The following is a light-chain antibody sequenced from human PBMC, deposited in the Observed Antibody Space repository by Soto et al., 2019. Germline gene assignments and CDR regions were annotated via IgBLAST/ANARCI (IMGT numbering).Light chain of an antibody. J-gene: IGKJ5*01. CDR1: QSISSY. Sequence: DIQMTQSPSSLSASVGDRVTITCRASQSISSYLNRYQQKPGKAPKLLIYAASSLQSGVPSRFSGSGSGTDFTLNISSLQPEDFAPYYCQQGYSTLITFGQGTRLEIK. V-gene: IGKV1-39*01. CDR3: QQGYSTLIT. CDR2: AAS.